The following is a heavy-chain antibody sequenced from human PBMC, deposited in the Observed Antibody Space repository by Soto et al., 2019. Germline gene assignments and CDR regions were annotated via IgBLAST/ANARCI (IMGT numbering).Heavy chain of an antibody. CDR3: ARGSGDGWLAVTY. V-gene: IGHV3-21*01. Sequence: EVQLVESGGGLVKPGGSLRLSCAASGFTFSSYSMNWVRQAPGKGLEWVSSISSSSSYIYYADSVKGRFTISRDNAKNSLYLQMNSLRAEDTAVYYCARGSGDGWLAVTYWGQGTLVTVSS. CDR2: ISSSSSYI. D-gene: IGHD4-17*01. CDR1: GFTFSSYS. J-gene: IGHJ4*02.